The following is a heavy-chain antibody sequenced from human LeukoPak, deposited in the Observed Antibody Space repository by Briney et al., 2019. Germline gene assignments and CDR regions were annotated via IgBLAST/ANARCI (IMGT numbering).Heavy chain of an antibody. J-gene: IGHJ4*02. CDR3: ARVQGYFDFNFDY. Sequence: GGSLRLSCAASGFTFSSYSMNWVRQAPGKGLEWVSSISSSSSYIYYADSVKGRFTISRDNAKNSLYLQMNSLRAEDTAVYCCARVQGYFDFNFDYWGQGTLVTVSS. D-gene: IGHD3-9*01. CDR1: GFTFSSYS. V-gene: IGHV3-21*01. CDR2: ISSSSSYI.